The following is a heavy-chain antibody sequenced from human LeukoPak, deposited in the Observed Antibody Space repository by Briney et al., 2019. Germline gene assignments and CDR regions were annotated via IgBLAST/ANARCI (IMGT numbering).Heavy chain of an antibody. J-gene: IGHJ5*02. V-gene: IGHV3-9*01. CDR1: GFTFDDYA. Sequence: GGSLRLSCAASGFTFDDYAMHWVRQAPGKGLEWVSCISWNSGSIGYADSVKGRFTISRDNAKNSLYLQMNSLRAEDTALYYCAKSYSSSWYYNWFDPWGQGTLVTVSS. D-gene: IGHD6-13*01. CDR2: ISWNSGSI. CDR3: AKSYSSSWYYNWFDP.